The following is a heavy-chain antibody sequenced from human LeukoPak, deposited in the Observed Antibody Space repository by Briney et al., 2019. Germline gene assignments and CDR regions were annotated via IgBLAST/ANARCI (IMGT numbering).Heavy chain of an antibody. CDR3: AKSDLDY. J-gene: IGHJ4*02. V-gene: IGHV3-30*18. CDR2: ISYDGSNK. Sequence: GGSLSLSCAASGFTFSSYGMHWVRQAPGKGLEWVAVISYDGSNKYYADSVKGRFTISRDNSKNTLYLQMNSLRAEDTAVYYCAKSDLDYWGQGTLVTVSS. CDR1: GFTFSSYG.